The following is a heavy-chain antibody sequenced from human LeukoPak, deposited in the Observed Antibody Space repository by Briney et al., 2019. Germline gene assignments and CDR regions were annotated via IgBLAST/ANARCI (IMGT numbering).Heavy chain of an antibody. V-gene: IGHV1-2*02. Sequence: WGSVKVSCKASGYTFTDYYMHWVRQAPGQGLEWMGWINPNSGDTRYAQSFQGRVTMTRDTSIRTAYMEVSRLRSDDTAVYYCARDGGTSAFYYYYYMDVWGKGTTVTVSS. CDR2: INPNSGDT. J-gene: IGHJ6*03. CDR1: GYTFTDYY. CDR3: ARDGGTSAFYYYYYMDV. D-gene: IGHD3-3*01.